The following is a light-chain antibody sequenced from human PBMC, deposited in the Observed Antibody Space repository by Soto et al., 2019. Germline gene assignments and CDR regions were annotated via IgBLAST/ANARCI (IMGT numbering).Light chain of an antibody. J-gene: IGKJ1*01. CDR1: QSVRPNF. CDR3: QRYDSFRA. Sequence: EIVLTQSPGTLSLSPGERATLSCRASQSVRPNFLAWYQQKPGQAPRLLIYGVSDRATGIPDRFSGSGSGKDFTLTITRLEPEDFAMYYCQRYDSFRAFGQGTKLEI. CDR2: GVS. V-gene: IGKV3-20*01.